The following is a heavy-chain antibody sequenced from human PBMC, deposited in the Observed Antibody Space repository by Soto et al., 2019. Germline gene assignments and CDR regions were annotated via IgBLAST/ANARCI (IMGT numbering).Heavy chain of an antibody. CDR2: IDPSDSYT. CDR3: ASFMVPAARAEYFQH. D-gene: IGHD2-2*01. CDR1: GYSFTSYW. J-gene: IGHJ1*01. V-gene: IGHV5-10-1*01. Sequence: GESLKISWKGSGYSFTSYWISWVRQMPGKGLEWMGRIDPSDSYTNYSPSFQGHVTISADKSISTAYLQWSSLKASDTAMYYCASFMVPAARAEYFQHRGQGTLVPVSA.